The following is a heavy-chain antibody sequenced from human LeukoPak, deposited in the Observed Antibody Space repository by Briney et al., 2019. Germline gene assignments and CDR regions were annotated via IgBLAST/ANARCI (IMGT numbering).Heavy chain of an antibody. D-gene: IGHD1-26*01. CDR1: GYAISSGYY. Sequence: SETLSLTCTVSGYAISSGYYWGWVRQPPRKGLEWIGSIYHSGSNYYNPSLKSRVNISVDTSKNQFSLKLSSVTAADTAVYYCASLLGASLDYWGQGTLVTVSS. CDR2: IYHSGSN. V-gene: IGHV4-38-2*02. J-gene: IGHJ4*02. CDR3: ASLLGASLDY.